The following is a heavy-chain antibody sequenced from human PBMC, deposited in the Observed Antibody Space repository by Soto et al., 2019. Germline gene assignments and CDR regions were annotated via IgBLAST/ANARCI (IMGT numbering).Heavy chain of an antibody. Sequence: SETLSLTCTVSGAPITINYWSWIRQAPGKGLEWIGSIYYSGSTYYNPSLKSRVTISVDTSKNQFSLKLSSVTAADTAVYYCALSGYSYDLNGRYYFDYWGQGTLVT. D-gene: IGHD5-18*01. J-gene: IGHJ4*02. CDR2: IYYSGST. V-gene: IGHV4-59*05. CDR3: ALSGYSYDLNGRYYFDY. CDR1: GAPITINY.